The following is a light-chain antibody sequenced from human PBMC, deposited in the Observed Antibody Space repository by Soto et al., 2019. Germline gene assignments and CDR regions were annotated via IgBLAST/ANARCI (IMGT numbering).Light chain of an antibody. CDR3: CSCAGSYTWV. CDR1: SSDVGGYNY. J-gene: IGLJ3*02. V-gene: IGLV2-11*01. Sequence: QSVLTQPRSVSGSPGQSVTISCTGTSSDVGGYNYVSWYQQHPGKAPKLMIYDVSKRPSGVSDRFSGSKSGNTASLTISGLQAEDEADYYCCSCAGSYTWVFGGGTKLTVL. CDR2: DVS.